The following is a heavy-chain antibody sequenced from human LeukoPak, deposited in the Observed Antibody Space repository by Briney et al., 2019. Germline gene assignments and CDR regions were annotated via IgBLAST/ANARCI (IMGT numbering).Heavy chain of an antibody. CDR1: GGSIRSYY. CDR2: IQYSGSN. D-gene: IGHD6-13*01. V-gene: IGHV4-59*01. CDR3: ARATAGTGYYFDY. J-gene: IGHJ4*02. Sequence: SVTLSLTCTVSGGSIRSYYWSWIRQPPGKGLEWLGYIQYSGSNNYNPSLKSRVTISVDTSKNQFSLKLSSVTAADTALYYCARATAGTGYYFDYWGQGTLVTVSS.